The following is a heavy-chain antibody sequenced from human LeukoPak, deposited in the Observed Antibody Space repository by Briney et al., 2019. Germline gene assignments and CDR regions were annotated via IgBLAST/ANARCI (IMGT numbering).Heavy chain of an antibody. CDR3: ARAADSSGYYYNYLYFDY. CDR2: INPNSGGT. J-gene: IGHJ4*02. Sequence: ASVKVSCKASGYTFTGYYMHWVRQAPGQGLEWMGWINPNSGGTNYAQKFQGRVTMTRDTSISTAYMKLSRLRSDDTAVYYCARAADSSGYYYNYLYFDYWGQGTLVTVSS. D-gene: IGHD3-22*01. CDR1: GYTFTGYY. V-gene: IGHV1-2*02.